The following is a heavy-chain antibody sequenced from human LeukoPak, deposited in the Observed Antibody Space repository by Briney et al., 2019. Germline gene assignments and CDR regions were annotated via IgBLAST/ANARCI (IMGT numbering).Heavy chain of an antibody. V-gene: IGHV3-7*01. D-gene: IGHD4-17*01. Sequence: PGGSLRLSCAASGFTFSSYWMSWVRQAPGKGLEWVANIKQDGNDKYYVDSVKGRFTISRDNAKSSLYLQMNSLRADDTAVYYCVRGGDYGSFDSWGQGTLVIVSS. CDR1: GFTFSSYW. J-gene: IGHJ4*02. CDR2: IKQDGNDK. CDR3: VRGGDYGSFDS.